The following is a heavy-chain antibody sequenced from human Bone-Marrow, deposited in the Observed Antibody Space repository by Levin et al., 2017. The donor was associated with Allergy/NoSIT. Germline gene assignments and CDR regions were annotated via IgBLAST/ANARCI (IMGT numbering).Heavy chain of an antibody. CDR3: AKDTPPYYYDSSGYFLDD. CDR1: GFTFENYA. D-gene: IGHD3-22*01. CDR2: ISGSGRST. V-gene: IGHV3-23*01. Sequence: LSLTCAASGFTFENYAMSWVRQPPGRGLEWVSAISGSGRSTYYADSVKGRFTISRDNFKNTLFLQMNSLRAEDTAVYYCAKDTPPYYYDSSGYFLDDWGQGTLVTVSS. J-gene: IGHJ4*02.